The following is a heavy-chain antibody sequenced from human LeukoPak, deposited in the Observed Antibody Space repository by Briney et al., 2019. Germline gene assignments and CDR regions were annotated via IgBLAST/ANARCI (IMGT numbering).Heavy chain of an antibody. V-gene: IGHV4-4*07. Sequence: SETLSLTCTVSGGSISSYYWSWIRQPAGKGLEWIGRIYTSGSTNYNPSLKSRVTISVDTSKNQFSLKLSSVTAADTAVYYCARLPRYSNYYYYYMDVWGKGTTVTVSS. CDR2: IYTSGST. CDR1: GGSISSYY. J-gene: IGHJ6*03. CDR3: ARLPRYSNYYYYYMDV. D-gene: IGHD4-11*01.